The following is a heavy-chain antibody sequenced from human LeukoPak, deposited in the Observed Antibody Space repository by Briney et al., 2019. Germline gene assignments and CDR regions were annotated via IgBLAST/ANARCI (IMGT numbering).Heavy chain of an antibody. D-gene: IGHD2-8*01. CDR1: GFIFRTYD. J-gene: IGHJ4*02. CDR2: ISSSGGAI. CDR3: ARDKWTH. V-gene: IGHV3-48*03. Sequence: PGGSLRLSCAASGFIFRTYDMNWVRHAPGKGLEWVSYISSSGGAIYYADSVKGRFTISRDNAKHSLYLQMNNLRADDTAVYYCARDKWTHWGQGTLVTVSS.